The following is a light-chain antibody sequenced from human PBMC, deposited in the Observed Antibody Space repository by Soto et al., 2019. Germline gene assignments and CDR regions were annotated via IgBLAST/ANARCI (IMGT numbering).Light chain of an antibody. CDR1: SSGIGGNDY. CDR2: DVA. CDR3: VSFTTSRSYV. V-gene: IGLV2-14*03. J-gene: IGLJ1*01. Sequence: QSALTQPASVSDSPGQSITISCTGTSSGIGGNDYVSWYRQYPGEAPKLIIYDVANRPSGVSNRFSGSKSGNTASLIISGLQAEDEADYYCVSFTTSRSYVFGTGTKV.